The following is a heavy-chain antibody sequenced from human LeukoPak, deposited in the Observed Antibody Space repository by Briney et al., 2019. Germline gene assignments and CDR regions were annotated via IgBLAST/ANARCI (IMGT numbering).Heavy chain of an antibody. CDR2: IYYSGST. CDR1: GGSISSSSYY. D-gene: IGHD3-10*01. CDR3: ARAVLPTYYYGSGSYRYYYYGMDV. J-gene: IGHJ6*02. Sequence: SETLSLTCTVSGGSISSSSYYWGWIRQPPGKGLEWIGSIYYSGSTYYNPPLKSRVTISVDTSKNQFSLKLSSVTAADTAVYYCARAVLPTYYYGSGSYRYYYYGMDVWGQGTTVTVSS. V-gene: IGHV4-39*07.